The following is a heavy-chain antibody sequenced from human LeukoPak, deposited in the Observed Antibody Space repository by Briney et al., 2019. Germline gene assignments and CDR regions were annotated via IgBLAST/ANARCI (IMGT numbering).Heavy chain of an antibody. V-gene: IGHV3-72*01. D-gene: IGHD3-10*01. CDR1: GFTFSDHY. Sequence: SGGSLRLSCAASGFTFSDHYMDWVRQAPGKGLEWVGRTKTKANSYTTECGASVKGRFTISRDDSRNSVYLQMNSLKAEDTAVYYCTRVNELYYFDSWGQGTLVTVSS. CDR2: TKTKANSYTT. J-gene: IGHJ4*02. CDR3: TRVNELYYFDS.